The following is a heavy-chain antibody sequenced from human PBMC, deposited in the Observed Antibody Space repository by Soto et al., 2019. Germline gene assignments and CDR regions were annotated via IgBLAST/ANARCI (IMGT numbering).Heavy chain of an antibody. D-gene: IGHD6-13*01. V-gene: IGHV1-69*08. CDR1: GGTFSSYT. Sequence: QVQLVQSGAEVKKPGSSVKVSCKASGGTFSSYTISWVRQAPGQGLEWMGRIIPILGIANYAQKFQGRVTITADKSTSTVYMELSSLRSEDTAVYYCAREGERWYLYYYGMDVWGQGTTVTVSS. J-gene: IGHJ6*02. CDR3: AREGERWYLYYYGMDV. CDR2: IIPILGIA.